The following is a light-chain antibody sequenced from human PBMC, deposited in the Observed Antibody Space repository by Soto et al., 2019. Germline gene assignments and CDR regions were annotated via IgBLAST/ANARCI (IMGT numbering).Light chain of an antibody. Sequence: DILLTRFPPTLSASVGDRVTITCRASQSIRYYLAWYQQMPGKAPKLLIYGAYSLQSGVPSRFSGSGSGTEFTLTISSLQPDDFATYFCQHHNSYSQTFGQGTKVDIK. CDR1: QSIRYY. V-gene: IGKV1-5*01. CDR2: GAY. J-gene: IGKJ1*01. CDR3: QHHNSYSQT.